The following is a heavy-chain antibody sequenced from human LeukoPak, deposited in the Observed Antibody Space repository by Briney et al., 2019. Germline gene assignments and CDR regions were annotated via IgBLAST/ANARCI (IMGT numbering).Heavy chain of an antibody. CDR2: ISYDGSNK. CDR1: GFTFSSYG. Sequence: GGFLRLSCAASGFTFSSYGMHWVRQAPGKGLEWVAVISYDGSNKYYADSVKGRFTISRDNSKNTLYLQMNSLRAKDTAVYYCAKDHGSSDWYYFDYWGQGTLVTVSS. V-gene: IGHV3-30*18. D-gene: IGHD6-13*01. J-gene: IGHJ4*02. CDR3: AKDHGSSDWYYFDY.